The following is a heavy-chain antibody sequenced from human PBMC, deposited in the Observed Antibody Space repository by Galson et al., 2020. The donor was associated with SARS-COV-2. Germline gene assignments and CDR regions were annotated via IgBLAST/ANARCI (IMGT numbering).Heavy chain of an antibody. D-gene: IGHD1-26*01. Sequence: GESLKISCAASGFTFSSYAMSWVRQAPGKGLEWVSAISGNGGSTYYADSVKGRFTISRDNSKNTLYLQMNSLRAEDTAVYYCAKDVPAFSWELLSAGPESIFDYWGQGTLVTVSS. CDR3: AKDVPAFSWELLSAGPESIFDY. V-gene: IGHV3-23*01. CDR1: GFTFSSYA. J-gene: IGHJ4*02. CDR2: ISGNGGST.